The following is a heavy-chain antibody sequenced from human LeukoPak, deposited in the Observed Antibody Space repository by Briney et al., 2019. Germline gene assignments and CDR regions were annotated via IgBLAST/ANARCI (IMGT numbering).Heavy chain of an antibody. V-gene: IGHV3-21*01. CDR1: GFTFSSYS. CDR3: AVRRGIYY. J-gene: IGHJ4*02. CDR2: ISSSSSYI. Sequence: GGSLRLSCAASGFTFSSYSMNWVRQAPGKGLEWVSSISSSSSYIYYADSAQGRFTISRDNAKNSLSLQMNSLRAEDTAVYYCAVRRGIYYSGQGTLVTVSS.